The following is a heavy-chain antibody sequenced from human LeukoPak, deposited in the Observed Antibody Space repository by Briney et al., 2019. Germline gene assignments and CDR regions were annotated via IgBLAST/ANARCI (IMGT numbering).Heavy chain of an antibody. V-gene: IGHV5-51*01. D-gene: IGHD3-3*01. CDR1: GYSFTTYW. J-gene: IGHJ4*02. Sequence: GESLKISCKVSGYSFTTYWIGWVRQMPGKGLEWMGIIYPGDSDTKYSPSFQGQVTISADKSISTAYLQWSSLKASDTAMYYCARLPVTIFGFMGYWGQGTLVTVSS. CDR3: ARLPVTIFGFMGY. CDR2: IYPGDSDT.